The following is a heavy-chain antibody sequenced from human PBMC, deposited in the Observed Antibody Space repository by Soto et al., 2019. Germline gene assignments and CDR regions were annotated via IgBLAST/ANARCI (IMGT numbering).Heavy chain of an antibody. J-gene: IGHJ6*03. D-gene: IGHD3-10*01. V-gene: IGHV3-7*01. CDR1: GFTFSSYW. CDR3: ARDHYYGSGYYYYYYMDV. Sequence: GGSLRLSCAASGFTFSSYWMSWVRQAPGKGLEWVANIKKDGSGKHYVESVKGRFPTSRDNAKNSLYLQMNSLRAEDTAVYYCARDHYYGSGYYYYYYMDVWGKGTTVTVSS. CDR2: IKKDGSGK.